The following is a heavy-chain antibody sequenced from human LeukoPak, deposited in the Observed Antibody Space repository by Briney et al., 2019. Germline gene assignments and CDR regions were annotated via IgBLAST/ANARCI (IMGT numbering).Heavy chain of an antibody. CDR1: GDSVSSNSAA. CDR3: ARGSPKRDDSSGYYYLPTHTRFDI. D-gene: IGHD3-22*01. CDR2: TYYRSKWYN. V-gene: IGHV6-1*01. J-gene: IGHJ3*02. Sequence: QTLSLTCAISGDSVSSNSAAWNWIRQSPSRGLEWLGRTYYRSKWYNDYAVSVKSRITINPDTSKNQFSLKLSSVTAADTAVYYCARGSPKRDDSSGYYYLPTHTRFDIWGQGTMVTVSS.